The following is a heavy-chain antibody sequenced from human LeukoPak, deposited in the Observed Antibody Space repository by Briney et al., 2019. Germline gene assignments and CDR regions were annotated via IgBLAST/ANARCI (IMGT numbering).Heavy chain of an antibody. CDR1: GGSISSYY. D-gene: IGHD6-19*01. J-gene: IGHJ3*02. V-gene: IGHV4-59*08. CDR2: IYYSGIT. CDR3: ARHRQSGSGWCHQSNDAFDI. Sequence: SETLSLTCTVSGGSISSYYWSWIRQPPGKGLEWIGYIYYSGITNYNPSLKSRVTISVDTSTNQSSLKLSSVTAADTAVYYCARHRQSGSGWCHQSNDAFDIWGQGTMVTVSS.